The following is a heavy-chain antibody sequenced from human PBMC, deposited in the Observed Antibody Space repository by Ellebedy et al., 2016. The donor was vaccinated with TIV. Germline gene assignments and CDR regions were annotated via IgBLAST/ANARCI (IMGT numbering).Heavy chain of an antibody. CDR2: ISNSGDST. Sequence: GESLKISXAASGLTFSSFAMNWVRQAPGKGLEWVSGISNSGDSTYYADSVKGRFTISRDNSQNTLYLQMDSLRAEDTAVYYCAKGPRWQQLIPSLLDYWGQGTLVTVSS. CDR1: GLTFSSFA. D-gene: IGHD6-13*01. CDR3: AKGPRWQQLIPSLLDY. J-gene: IGHJ4*02. V-gene: IGHV3-23*01.